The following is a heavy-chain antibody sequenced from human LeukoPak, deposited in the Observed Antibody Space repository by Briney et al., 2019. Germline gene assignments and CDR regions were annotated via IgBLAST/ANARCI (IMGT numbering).Heavy chain of an antibody. V-gene: IGHV3-48*03. D-gene: IGHD3-10*01. CDR2: ISSSGSTI. CDR1: GFTFSSYE. CDR3: ARDSDYYGSGRPKYYYYYGMDV. J-gene: IGHJ6*02. Sequence: PGGSLRLSCAASGFTFSSYEMSWVRQAPGKGLEWVSYISSSGSTIYYADSVKGRFTISRDNAKNSLYLQMNSLRAEDTAVYYCARDSDYYGSGRPKYYYYYGMDVWGQGTTVTVSS.